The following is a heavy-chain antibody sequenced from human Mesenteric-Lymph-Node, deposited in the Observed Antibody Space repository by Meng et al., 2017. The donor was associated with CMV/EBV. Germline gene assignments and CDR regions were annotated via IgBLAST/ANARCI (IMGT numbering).Heavy chain of an antibody. V-gene: IGHV3-23*01. CDR3: AKDQTVISCSSTSCYSHWFDP. CDR2: ISGSGGST. Sequence: GGSLRLSCAASGFTFSSYAMSWVRQAPGKGLEWVSAISGSGGSTYYADSVKGRFTISRDNSKNTLYLQMNSLRAEDTAVYYCAKDQTVISCSSTSCYSHWFDPWGQGTLVTVSS. CDR1: GFTFSSYA. D-gene: IGHD2-2*01. J-gene: IGHJ5*02.